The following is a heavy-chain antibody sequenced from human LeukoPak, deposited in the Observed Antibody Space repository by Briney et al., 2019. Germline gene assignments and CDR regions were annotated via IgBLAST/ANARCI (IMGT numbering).Heavy chain of an antibody. V-gene: IGHV3-7*01. CDR3: ARGRPMVRAYYFDY. J-gene: IGHJ4*02. CDR1: GFTFSSYA. D-gene: IGHD3-10*01. CDR2: IRQDGNDI. Sequence: GGSLRLSCAASGFTFSSYAMHWVRQAPGKGLEWVASIRQDGNDINYVESVKGRFIISRDNAGNSVSLQMSSLRAEDTAMYYCARGRPMVRAYYFDYWGQGTLVTVSS.